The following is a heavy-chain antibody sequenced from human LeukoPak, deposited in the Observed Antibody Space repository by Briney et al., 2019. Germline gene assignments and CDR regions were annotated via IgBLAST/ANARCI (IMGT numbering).Heavy chain of an antibody. CDR3: ARSEDGYGYDYFDY. J-gene: IGHJ4*02. CDR1: GGSISSYY. V-gene: IGHV4-59*01. CDR2: IYYSGST. Sequence: SETLSLTCTVSGGSISSYYWSWIRQPPGKGLEWIGYIYYSGSTNYNPSLKSRVTISVDTSKNQFSLKLSSVTAADTAVYYCARSEDGYGYDYFDYWGQGTLVTVSS. D-gene: IGHD5-18*01.